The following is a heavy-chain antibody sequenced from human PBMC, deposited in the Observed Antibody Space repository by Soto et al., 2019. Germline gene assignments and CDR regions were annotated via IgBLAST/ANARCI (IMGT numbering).Heavy chain of an antibody. D-gene: IGHD2-2*01. CDR1: GYTFTGYY. J-gene: IGHJ6*02. Sequence: ASVKVSCKASGYTFTGYYMHWVRQAPGQGLEWMGWINPNSGGTNYAQKFQGWVTMTRDTSISTAYMELSRLRSDDTAVYYCAREGGIVVVPAAPDYYYGMDVWGQGTTVTVSS. CDR3: AREGGIVVVPAAPDYYYGMDV. V-gene: IGHV1-2*04. CDR2: INPNSGGT.